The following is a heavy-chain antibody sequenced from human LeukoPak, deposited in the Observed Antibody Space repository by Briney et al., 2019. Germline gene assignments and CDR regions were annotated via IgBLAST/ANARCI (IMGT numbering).Heavy chain of an antibody. Sequence: SETLSLTCTVSGGSISIYYWSWIRQPPGKGLEWIGYIYYSGSTNYNPSLKSRVTISVDTSKNQFSLKLSSVTAADTAVYYCARHGRVVPAANHYYYYGMDVWGQGTTVTVSS. J-gene: IGHJ6*02. V-gene: IGHV4-59*08. CDR1: GGSISIYY. CDR2: IYYSGST. CDR3: ARHGRVVPAANHYYYYGMDV. D-gene: IGHD2-2*01.